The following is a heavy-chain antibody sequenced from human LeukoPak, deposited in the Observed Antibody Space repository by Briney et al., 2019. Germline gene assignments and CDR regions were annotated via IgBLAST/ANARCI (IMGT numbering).Heavy chain of an antibody. V-gene: IGHV4-61*08. Sequence: SETLSLTCVVSGDSISSGGYSWSWIRQPPGKGLEWIGYIYYSGSTNYNPSLKSRVTISVDTSKNQFSLKLSSVTAADTAVYYCARSVAGYFDYWGQGTLVTVSS. J-gene: IGHJ4*02. CDR2: IYYSGST. D-gene: IGHD6-19*01. CDR1: GDSISSGGYS. CDR3: ARSVAGYFDY.